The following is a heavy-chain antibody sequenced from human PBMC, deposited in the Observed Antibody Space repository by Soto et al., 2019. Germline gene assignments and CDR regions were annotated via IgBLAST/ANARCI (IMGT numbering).Heavy chain of an antibody. CDR2: INPATGAA. J-gene: IGHJ3*02. CDR1: GYPVTAYY. Sequence: QLHLVQSGAVVKKPGASVTVSCSASGYPVTAYYMHWVRQAPGRGLEWMGGINPATGAAKYTQTFQGWVTLGKDTTTSSIIWELSGLKPEATADCFCGRGGWFGVAGSAAFDMWGQGTLVTVSS. CDR3: GRGGWFGVAGSAAFDM. V-gene: IGHV1-2*04. D-gene: IGHD3-3*01.